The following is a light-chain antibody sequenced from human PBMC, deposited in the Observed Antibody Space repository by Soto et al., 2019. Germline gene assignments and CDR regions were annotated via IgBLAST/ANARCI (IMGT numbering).Light chain of an antibody. J-gene: IGKJ4*01. CDR2: DAS. Sequence: DIQMTQSPSSLSASVGDRVTITCQASQDITNYLNWYQQKPGKAPKLLIYDASDLETGVPSRFSGSGSGTDFTLTISSLQPEDTATYYCQQYDHLLTFGGGTKVDIK. V-gene: IGKV1-33*01. CDR3: QQYDHLLT. CDR1: QDITNY.